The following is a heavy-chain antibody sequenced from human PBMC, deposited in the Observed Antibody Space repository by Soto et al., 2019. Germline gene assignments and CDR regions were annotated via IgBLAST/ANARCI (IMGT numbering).Heavy chain of an antibody. V-gene: IGHV4-39*01. D-gene: IGHD4-17*01. CDR3: ASYGDYVSEYFDL. CDR1: GGSISSSSYD. J-gene: IGHJ2*01. Sequence: QLQLQESGPGLVKPSETLSLTCTVSGGSISSSSYDWGWIRQPPGKGLEWIGSIYYSGSTYYNPSLKSRVTISVDTSKNQFSLKLSSVTAADTAVYYCASYGDYVSEYFDLWGRGTLVTVSS. CDR2: IYYSGST.